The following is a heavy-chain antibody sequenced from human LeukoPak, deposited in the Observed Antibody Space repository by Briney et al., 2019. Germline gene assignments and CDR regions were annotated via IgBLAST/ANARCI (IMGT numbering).Heavy chain of an antibody. D-gene: IGHD3-10*01. CDR2: INHSGST. V-gene: IGHV4-34*01. Sequence: SETLSLTCAVYGGSIIGYYWNWIRQPPGKGLEWIGEINHSGSTNYNPSRESRVTIFVDTSKNQFALKVTSVTAADTAVYYCARGHGSYYAMWGQGTLVTVSS. CDR3: ARGHGSYYAM. CDR1: GGSIIGYY. J-gene: IGHJ4*02.